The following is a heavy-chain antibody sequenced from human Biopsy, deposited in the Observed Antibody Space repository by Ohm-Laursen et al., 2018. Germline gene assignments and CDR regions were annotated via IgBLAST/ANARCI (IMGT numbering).Heavy chain of an antibody. Sequence: TQTLTLTCSFSGFSLSARGMCVSWIRQAPGKALEWLARVDWDDYKDYSASLQTKLSISKDTSNDQVVLTVNNVDPADTATYYRSRPPILIGSAGLVYRHRKHLQGMEVWGQGNAVPV. CDR1: GFSLSARGMC. J-gene: IGHJ6*02. D-gene: IGHD6-13*01. CDR2: VDWDDYK. CDR3: SRPPILIGSAGLVYRHRKHLQGMEV. V-gene: IGHV2-70*11.